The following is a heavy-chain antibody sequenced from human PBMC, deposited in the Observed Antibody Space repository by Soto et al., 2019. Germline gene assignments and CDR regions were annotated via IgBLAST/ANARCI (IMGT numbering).Heavy chain of an antibody. Sequence: EVQLLESGGGLVQPGGSLRLSCTGSGFTFSSYAMSWVRQAPGKGLEWVSGIGASGGSTYYADSVKGRFSISRDNFKNTVYLQISGLRVEDTALYYCAKAMGSHRVNFDSWGQGTLVTVSS. V-gene: IGHV3-23*01. CDR2: IGASGGST. CDR1: GFTFSSYA. D-gene: IGHD3-10*01. J-gene: IGHJ4*02. CDR3: AKAMGSHRVNFDS.